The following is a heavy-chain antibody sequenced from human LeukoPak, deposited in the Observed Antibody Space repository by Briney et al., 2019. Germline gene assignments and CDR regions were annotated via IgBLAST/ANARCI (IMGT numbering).Heavy chain of an antibody. D-gene: IGHD3-10*01. Sequence: KTSETLSLTCTVSGGSISSSTFYWGWIRQPPGKGLEWIGSIYYSGSTYYNPSLKSRVTISVDTSKNQFSLKLSSVTAADTAVYYCARQGSITMPPDDPWGQGTLVTVSS. CDR3: ARQGSITMPPDDP. V-gene: IGHV4-39*01. CDR1: GGSISSSTFY. CDR2: IYYSGST. J-gene: IGHJ5*02.